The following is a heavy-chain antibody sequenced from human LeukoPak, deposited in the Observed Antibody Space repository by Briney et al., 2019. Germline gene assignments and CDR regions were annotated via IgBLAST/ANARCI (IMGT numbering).Heavy chain of an antibody. Sequence: ASQTLSLTCTVSNVSISSGSHYWNWIRQPAGRGLEWIGRIYAGGRSNYNPSLRSRVTISVDTSKNQFSLRLSAVTATDTGVYYCASDHSGWLGLGYWGQGTLVSVSS. CDR2: IYAGGRS. V-gene: IGHV4-61*02. J-gene: IGHJ4*02. CDR1: NVSISSGSHY. D-gene: IGHD6-19*01. CDR3: ASDHSGWLGLGY.